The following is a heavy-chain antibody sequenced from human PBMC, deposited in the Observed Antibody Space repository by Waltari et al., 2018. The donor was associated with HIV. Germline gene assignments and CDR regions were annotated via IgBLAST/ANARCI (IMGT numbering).Heavy chain of an antibody. V-gene: IGHV1-18*01. J-gene: IGHJ6*02. CDR3: ARVRGAKWPASYYGMDV. CDR1: GFDFRSYG. D-gene: IGHD5-12*01. Sequence: QAQLIQSGPEAKQPGASVKVSCQASGFDFRSYGVNWVRRTPGQGFEWLGWINAYSHNRNYTEGRITLTTNTSSNTATLELRSLRPDDTGTYYCARVRGAKWPASYYGMDVWGQGTAVSVSS. CDR2: INAYSHNR.